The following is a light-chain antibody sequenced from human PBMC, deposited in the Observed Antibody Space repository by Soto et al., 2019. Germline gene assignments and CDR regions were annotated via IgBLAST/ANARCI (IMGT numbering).Light chain of an antibody. CDR2: DAS. CDR1: QSISTW. J-gene: IGKJ1*01. Sequence: DIQMTQSPSTLSASVGDRVTITCRASQSISTWLAWYQLKPGKAPKLLIYDASSLESGVPSRFSGSGSGTEFTLTISSLQPEDFASYYCQQYNSYSTFGQGTKVEIK. CDR3: QQYNSYST. V-gene: IGKV1-5*01.